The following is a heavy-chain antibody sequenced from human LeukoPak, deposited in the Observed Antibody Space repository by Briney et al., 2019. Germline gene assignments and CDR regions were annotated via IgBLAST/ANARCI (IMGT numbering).Heavy chain of an antibody. J-gene: IGHJ4*02. CDR2: IYYSGSI. CDR3: ARDHMGDDILTGYYNGGTFWDY. V-gene: IGHV4-59*12. D-gene: IGHD3-9*01. CDR1: GDSISSYY. Sequence: SETLSLTCTVSGDSISSYYWSWIRQFPGKGLEWIGYIYYSGSIHYNPSLKSRVTISIDTSKTQFSLKLSSVTAADTAVYYCARDHMGDDILTGYYNGGTFWDYWGQGTLVTVSS.